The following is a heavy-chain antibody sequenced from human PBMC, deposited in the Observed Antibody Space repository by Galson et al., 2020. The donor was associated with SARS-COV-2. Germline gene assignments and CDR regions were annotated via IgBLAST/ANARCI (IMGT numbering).Heavy chain of an antibody. J-gene: IGHJ6*03. D-gene: IGHD3-10*01. Sequence: SETPSLTCTLSGYSITRDNWWTWVRQAPGKGLEWIGEVYRSESTNYNPSFKSRVTITIDKSKNQFYLKLASVTAADTAVYFCARVGFFSMDVWGKGTTVIASS. V-gene: IGHV4-4*02. CDR3: ARVGFFSMDV. CDR1: GYSITRDNW. CDR2: VYRSEST.